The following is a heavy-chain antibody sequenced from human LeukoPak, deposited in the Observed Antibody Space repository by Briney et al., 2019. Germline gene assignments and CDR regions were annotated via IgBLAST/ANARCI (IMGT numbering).Heavy chain of an antibody. CDR2: INHSGST. J-gene: IGHJ2*01. CDR1: GGSFSGYY. D-gene: IGHD4-17*01. V-gene: IGHV4-34*01. Sequence: SETLSLTCAVYGGSFSGYYWSWIRQPPGKGLEWIGEINHSGSTNYNPSLKSRVTISVDKSKNQFSLKLSSVTAADTAVYYCARDVTVTNYFDLWGRGTLVTVSS. CDR3: ARDVTVTNYFDL.